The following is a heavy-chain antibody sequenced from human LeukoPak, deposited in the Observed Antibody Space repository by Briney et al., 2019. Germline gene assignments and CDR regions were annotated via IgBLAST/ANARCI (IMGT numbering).Heavy chain of an antibody. Sequence: KPGGSLRLSCAASGFTFSDYYMSWIRQAPGKGLEWVSYISSSGNTMYYADSVKGRFTISRDNAKNSVFLQMNSLRAEDTAVYYCARPKYSSSWQIFDYWGQGTLVTASS. V-gene: IGHV3-11*01. CDR2: ISSSGNTM. CDR1: GFTFSDYY. J-gene: IGHJ4*02. CDR3: ARPKYSSSWQIFDY. D-gene: IGHD6-13*01.